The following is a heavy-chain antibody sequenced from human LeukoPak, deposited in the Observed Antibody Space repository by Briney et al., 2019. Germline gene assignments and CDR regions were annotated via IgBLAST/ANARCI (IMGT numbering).Heavy chain of an antibody. CDR1: GFTFSSYS. Sequence: KPGGSLRLSCAASGFTFSSYSMNWVRQAPGKGLEWVSSISSSSSYIYYADSVKGRFTISRDNAKNSLYLQMNSLRAEDTAVYYCARVRGETARPGPVRSELDYWGQGTLVTVSA. CDR3: ARVRGETARPGPVRSELDY. J-gene: IGHJ4*02. D-gene: IGHD6-6*01. CDR2: ISSSSSYI. V-gene: IGHV3-21*01.